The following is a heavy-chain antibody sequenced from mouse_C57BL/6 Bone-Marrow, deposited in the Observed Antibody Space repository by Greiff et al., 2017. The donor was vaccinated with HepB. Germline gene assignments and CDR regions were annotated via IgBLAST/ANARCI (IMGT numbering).Heavy chain of an antibody. V-gene: IGHV5-16*01. CDR2: INYDGSST. Sequence: LVESEGGLVQPGSSMKLSCTASGFTFSDYYMAWVRQVPEKGLEWVANINYDGSSTYYLDSLKSRFIISRDNAKNILYLQMSSLKSEDTATYYCARDRAYYAMDYWGQGTSVTVSS. CDR1: GFTFSDYY. J-gene: IGHJ4*01. D-gene: IGHD3-3*01. CDR3: ARDRAYYAMDY.